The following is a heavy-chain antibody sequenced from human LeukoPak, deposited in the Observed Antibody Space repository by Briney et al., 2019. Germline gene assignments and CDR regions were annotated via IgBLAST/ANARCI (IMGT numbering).Heavy chain of an antibody. CDR3: ARETGDAKYYYYGMDV. D-gene: IGHD7-27*01. V-gene: IGHV1-18*01. Sequence: ASVKVSCKASGYIFSSYGISWVRQAPGQGLEWMGWISTDNGVTKYAQKFQGRVTMTTDTSTSTAYMELRSLRSDDTAVYYCARETGDAKYYYYGMDVWGQGTTVTVSS. J-gene: IGHJ6*02. CDR1: GYIFSSYG. CDR2: ISTDNGVT.